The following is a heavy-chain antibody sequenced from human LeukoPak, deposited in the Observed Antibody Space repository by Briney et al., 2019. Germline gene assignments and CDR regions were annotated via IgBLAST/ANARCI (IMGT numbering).Heavy chain of an antibody. J-gene: IGHJ4*02. Sequence: KSGGSLRLSCAASGFTFSNYNMNWVRQAPGKGLEWVSSISGSSGYIYYAESVKGRFSISRDNAKNSLYLQMNSLRAEGTAVYYCASDYSSSPALWYWGQGTLVTVSS. CDR3: ASDYSSSPALWY. D-gene: IGHD6-13*01. CDR1: GFTFSNYN. V-gene: IGHV3-21*01. CDR2: ISGSSGYI.